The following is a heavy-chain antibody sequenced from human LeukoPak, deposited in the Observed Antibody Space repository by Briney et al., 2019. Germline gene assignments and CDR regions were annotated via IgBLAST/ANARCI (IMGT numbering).Heavy chain of an antibody. D-gene: IGHD3-22*01. Sequence: SETLSLTCTVSGDSISSGSYYWSCIRQPAGEGLEWIGRIYSSGRTHYSPSLRSRVAISVDTSKNRFSLRLSSVTAADTAVYFCARGPYSYDSSGAFDIWGQGTMVTVSS. CDR3: ARGPYSYDSSGAFDI. CDR1: GDSISSGSYY. CDR2: IYSSGRT. J-gene: IGHJ3*02. V-gene: IGHV4-61*02.